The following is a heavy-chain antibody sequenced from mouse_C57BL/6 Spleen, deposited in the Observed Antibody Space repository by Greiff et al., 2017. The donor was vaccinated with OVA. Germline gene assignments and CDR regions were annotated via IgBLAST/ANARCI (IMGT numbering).Heavy chain of an antibody. CDR2: ISYDGSN. CDR3: ARENTEVYEGDYVGAMDY. Sequence: VQLKESGPGLVKPSQSLSLTCSVTGYSITSGYYWNWIRQFPGNKLEWMGYISYDGSNNYNPSLKNRISITRDTSKNQFFLKLNSVTTEDTATYYCARENTEVYEGDYVGAMDYWGQGTSVTVSS. J-gene: IGHJ4*01. CDR1: GYSITSGYY. D-gene: IGHD2-3*01. V-gene: IGHV3-6*01.